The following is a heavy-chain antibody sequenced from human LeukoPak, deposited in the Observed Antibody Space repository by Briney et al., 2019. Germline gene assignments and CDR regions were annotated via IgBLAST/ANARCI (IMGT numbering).Heavy chain of an antibody. Sequence: QPGGSLRLSCVASGFTFDDYAMHWVRQAPGKGLEWVSAISGSGGSTYYADSVKGRFTISRDNSKNTLYLQMNSLRAEDTAVYYCAKSTTVTTGMYYWGQGTLVTVSS. D-gene: IGHD4-17*01. CDR1: GFTFDDYA. V-gene: IGHV3-23*01. J-gene: IGHJ4*02. CDR3: AKSTTVTTGMYY. CDR2: ISGSGGST.